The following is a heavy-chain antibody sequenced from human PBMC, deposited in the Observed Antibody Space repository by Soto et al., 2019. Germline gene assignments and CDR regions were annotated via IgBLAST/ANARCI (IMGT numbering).Heavy chain of an antibody. CDR2: ISYDGSNK. J-gene: IGHJ4*02. CDR1: GFTFSSHG. CDR3: ARNFIPLSPDLYFDY. D-gene: IGHD3-3*02. Sequence: PGGSLRLSCAASGFTFSSHGMHWVRQAPGKGLEWVAVISYDGSNKYYSDSVKGRFTISRDNSKNSLYLQMNSLRADDTAVYYCARNFIPLSPDLYFDYWGQGTLVTVSS. V-gene: IGHV3-30*03.